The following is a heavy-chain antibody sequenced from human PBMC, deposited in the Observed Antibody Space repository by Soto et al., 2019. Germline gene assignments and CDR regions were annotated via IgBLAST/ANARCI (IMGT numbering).Heavy chain of an antibody. V-gene: IGHV4-34*01. Sequence: SETLSLTWAVDDGYFSTYYWNWIRQPPGKGLEWIGKINYSGSNNYNPSLKSRVTISIDMSKNQVSLKLTSVTAADTAVYFCARGGSSDWQVAFDIWGQGTTVTVSS. D-gene: IGHD6-19*01. CDR3: ARGGSSDWQVAFDI. CDR2: INYSGSN. CDR1: DGYFSTYY. J-gene: IGHJ3*02.